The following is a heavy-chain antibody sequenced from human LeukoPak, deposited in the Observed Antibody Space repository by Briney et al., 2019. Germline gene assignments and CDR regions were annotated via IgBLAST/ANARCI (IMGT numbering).Heavy chain of an antibody. Sequence: GGSLRLSCAASGFTFSSYAMHWVRQAPGKGLEWVAVISYDGSNNYYADSVKGRFTISRDNSKNTLYLQMNSLRAEDTAVYYCARAGANYAYYYYYGMDVWGQGTTVTVSS. V-gene: IGHV3-30-3*01. D-gene: IGHD1-7*01. CDR2: ISYDGSNN. CDR1: GFTFSSYA. J-gene: IGHJ6*02. CDR3: ARAGANYAYYYYYGMDV.